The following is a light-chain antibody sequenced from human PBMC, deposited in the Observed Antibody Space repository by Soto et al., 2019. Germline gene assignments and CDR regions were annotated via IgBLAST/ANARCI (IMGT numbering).Light chain of an antibody. CDR1: SSDVGGYNY. V-gene: IGLV2-14*01. J-gene: IGLJ2*01. Sequence: QSALTQPASVSGSPGQSITISCTGTSSDVGGYNYVSWYQQHPGKAPKLMIYDVSNRPSGVSNRFSGSKSGNTASLTISGLQAEDDADYYCCSYTSSSTLVVFGGGTELTVL. CDR2: DVS. CDR3: CSYTSSSTLVV.